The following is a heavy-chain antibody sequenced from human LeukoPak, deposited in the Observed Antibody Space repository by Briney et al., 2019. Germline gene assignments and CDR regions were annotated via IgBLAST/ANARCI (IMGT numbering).Heavy chain of an antibody. D-gene: IGHD2-2*01. J-gene: IGHJ4*02. CDR3: ASGYCSSTSCYWLFY. Sequence: SETLSLTCAVYGGSFSGYYWSWIRQPPGKGLAGIGEINHSGSTNYNPSLKSRVTISADTSKNQFSLKLSSVTAADTAVYYCASGYCSSTSCYWLFYWGQGTLVTVSS. CDR1: GGSFSGYY. V-gene: IGHV4-34*01. CDR2: INHSGST.